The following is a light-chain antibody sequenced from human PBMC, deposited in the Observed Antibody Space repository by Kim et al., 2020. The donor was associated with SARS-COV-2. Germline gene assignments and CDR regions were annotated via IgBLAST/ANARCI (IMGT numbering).Light chain of an antibody. CDR3: QQYGSSPT. J-gene: IGKJ1*01. Sequence: EIVLTQSPGTLSLSPEERATLSCRASQSVSSSYLAWDQQKPGQAPRLFIYGASSRATGIPDRFSGSGSGTDFTLTISRLEPEDFAVYYCQQYGSSPTFGQGTKVDIK. V-gene: IGKV3-20*01. CDR2: GAS. CDR1: QSVSSSY.